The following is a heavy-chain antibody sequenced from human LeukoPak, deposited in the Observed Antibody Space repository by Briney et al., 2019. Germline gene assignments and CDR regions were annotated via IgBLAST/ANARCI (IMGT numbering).Heavy chain of an antibody. CDR1: GGSISSSSYY. D-gene: IGHD2-15*01. J-gene: IGHJ6*03. Sequence: SETLSLTCTVSGGSISSSSYYWGWIRQPPGKGLEWIGSIYYSGSTYYNPSLKRRVTISVDTSKNQFSLKLSSVTAADTAVYYCARGGGINYYYYYMDVWGKGTTVTVSS. CDR3: ARGGGINYYYYYMDV. V-gene: IGHV4-39*07. CDR2: IYYSGST.